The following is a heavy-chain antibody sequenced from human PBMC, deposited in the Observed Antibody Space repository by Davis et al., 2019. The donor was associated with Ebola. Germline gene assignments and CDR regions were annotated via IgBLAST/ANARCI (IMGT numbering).Heavy chain of an antibody. CDR3: TGSMRGIDY. D-gene: IGHD2-8*01. CDR2: IRSKANSYAT. CDR1: GFTFSGSA. J-gene: IGHJ4*02. Sequence: GGSLRLSCAASGFTFSGSAMHWVRQAAGKGLEWVGRIRSKANSYATAYAASVKGRFTISRDDSKNTAYLQMNSLKTEDTAVYYCTGSMRGIDYWGQGTLVTVSS. V-gene: IGHV3-73*01.